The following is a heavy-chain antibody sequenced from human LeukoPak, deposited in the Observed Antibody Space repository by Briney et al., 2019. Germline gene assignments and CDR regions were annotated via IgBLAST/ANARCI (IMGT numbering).Heavy chain of an antibody. J-gene: IGHJ4*02. D-gene: IGHD3-9*01. V-gene: IGHV3-30-3*01. CDR3: ARDGPYYDVLTGYPPFDY. CDR2: ISYDGINT. Sequence: GGSLRLSCAASGFTFSSYTIHWVRQAPGKGLEWVAVISYDGINTYYADSVKGRFTISRDSSKNTLYLQMNSLRAEDTAVYYCARDGPYYDVLTGYPPFDYWGQGTLVTVSS. CDR1: GFTFSSYT.